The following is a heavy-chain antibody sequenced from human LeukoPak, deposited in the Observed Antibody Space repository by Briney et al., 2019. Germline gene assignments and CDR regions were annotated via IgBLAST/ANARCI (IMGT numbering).Heavy chain of an antibody. Sequence: SETLSLTCTVSGGSISSYYWSWIRQPPGKGLEWIGYIYYSGSTNYNPSLKSRVTISVDTSKNQFSLKLSSVTAADTAVYYCARRTDYGDTTNWFDPWGQGTLVTVSS. V-gene: IGHV4-59*01. CDR3: ARRTDYGDTTNWFDP. CDR2: IYYSGST. J-gene: IGHJ5*02. CDR1: GGSISSYY. D-gene: IGHD4-17*01.